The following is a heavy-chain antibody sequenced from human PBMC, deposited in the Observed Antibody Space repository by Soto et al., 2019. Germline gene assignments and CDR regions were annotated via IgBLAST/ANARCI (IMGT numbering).Heavy chain of an antibody. Sequence: QVQLQQWGAGLLKPSETLSLTCAVYGGSFSGYCWSWIRQPPGKGLEWIGEINHSGSTNYNPSLKSRVTISVDTSKNQFSLKLSSVTAADTAVYYCARGQQLGWFDPWGQGTLVTVSS. J-gene: IGHJ5*02. D-gene: IGHD6-13*01. V-gene: IGHV4-34*01. CDR1: GGSFSGYC. CDR2: INHSGST. CDR3: ARGQQLGWFDP.